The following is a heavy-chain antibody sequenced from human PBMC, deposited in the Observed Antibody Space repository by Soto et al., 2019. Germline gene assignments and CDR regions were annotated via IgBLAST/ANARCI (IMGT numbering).Heavy chain of an antibody. CDR2: LNTYGNT. CDR1: GGSISSYR. Sequence: SETLSLTCTVSGGSISSYRWSWIRQPAGKGLEWIGRLNTYGNTNYNPSLKSRVTVSVDTSRNQFFLTLRSVTAADSAVYHCGRESGETWDYEAYWGQGTPVTVSS. J-gene: IGHJ4*02. CDR3: GRESGETWDYEAY. D-gene: IGHD1-7*01. V-gene: IGHV4-4*07.